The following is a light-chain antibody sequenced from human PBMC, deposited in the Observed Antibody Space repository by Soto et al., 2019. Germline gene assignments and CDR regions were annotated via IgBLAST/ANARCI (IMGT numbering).Light chain of an antibody. CDR1: ESIRSW. CDR2: KAS. Sequence: DIQMTQSPSTLSASVGDRVIITCRASESIRSWLAWYQQKPGKAPKLLISKASSLESGVPSRFSGSGSGAEFTLNISSLQPDDFATYYCKQYNSYETFTFGPGTKVDIK. V-gene: IGKV1-5*03. CDR3: KQYNSYETFT. J-gene: IGKJ3*01.